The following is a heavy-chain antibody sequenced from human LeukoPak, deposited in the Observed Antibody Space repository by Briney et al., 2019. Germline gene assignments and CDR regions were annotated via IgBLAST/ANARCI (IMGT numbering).Heavy chain of an antibody. V-gene: IGHV4-39*01. CDR2: IYYSGST. CDR1: GGSVSSGSYY. J-gene: IGHJ6*02. CDR3: ARHSRDYYNNYGLEV. Sequence: SETLSLTCSVSGGSVSSGSYYCAWIRQPPGKGLEWIGTIYYSGSTTYNPSLKSRVTISVDTSKNQFSLRLSSVTAADTAVYLCARHSRDYYNNYGLEVWGPGTTVTVS.